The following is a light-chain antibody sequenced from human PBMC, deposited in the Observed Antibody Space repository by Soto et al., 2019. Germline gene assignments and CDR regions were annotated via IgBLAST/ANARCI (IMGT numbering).Light chain of an antibody. CDR2: KAS. Sequence: DIQMTQSPSTLSASVGDRVTITCRASQSISSWLAWYQQKPGKAPKLLIYKASSLESGVPSRFSGSGSGTEFTLTISSLQPDEFAPHHWKQSNFHPSTFCRG. J-gene: IGKJ1*01. CDR3: KQSNFHPST. CDR1: QSISSW. V-gene: IGKV1-5*03.